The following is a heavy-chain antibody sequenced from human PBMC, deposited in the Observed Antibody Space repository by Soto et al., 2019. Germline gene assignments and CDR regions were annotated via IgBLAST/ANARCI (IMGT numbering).Heavy chain of an antibody. CDR2: IWYDGSNK. Sequence: QVQLVESGGGVVQPGRSLRLSCAASGFTFSSSGMHWVRQAPGKGLEWVAVIWYDGSNKYYADSVKGRVTISRDNSKNTLYLQMNSLRAEDTAVYYCARMGNWSLRYGMDVWGQGTTVTVSS. CDR3: ARMGNWSLRYGMDV. V-gene: IGHV3-33*01. D-gene: IGHD1-20*01. CDR1: GFTFSSSG. J-gene: IGHJ6*02.